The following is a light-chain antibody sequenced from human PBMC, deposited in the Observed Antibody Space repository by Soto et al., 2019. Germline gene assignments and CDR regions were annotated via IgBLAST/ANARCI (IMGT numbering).Light chain of an antibody. J-gene: IGKJ2*01. CDR1: RSVSSY. CDR3: QQRSNWPPGYT. Sequence: EIVLTQSPATLSLSPGERATLPCRASRSVSSYLAWYQQKPGQAPRLLIYDASNRATGIPARFSGSGSGTDFTLTISSLEPEDFAVYYCQQRSNWPPGYTFGQGTKLEIK. V-gene: IGKV3-11*01. CDR2: DAS.